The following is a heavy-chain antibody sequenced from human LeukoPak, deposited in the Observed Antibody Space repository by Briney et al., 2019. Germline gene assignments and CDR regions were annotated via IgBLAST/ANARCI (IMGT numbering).Heavy chain of an antibody. J-gene: IGHJ4*02. Sequence: SETLSLTCAVYGGSFSGYYWSWIRQPPGKGLEWIGEINHSGSTNYNPSLKSRVTISVDTSKNQFSLKLSSVTAADTAVYYCTEVGQDFDYWGQGTLVTVSS. CDR1: GGSFSGYY. D-gene: IGHD1-26*01. CDR2: INHSGST. V-gene: IGHV4-34*01. CDR3: TEVGQDFDY.